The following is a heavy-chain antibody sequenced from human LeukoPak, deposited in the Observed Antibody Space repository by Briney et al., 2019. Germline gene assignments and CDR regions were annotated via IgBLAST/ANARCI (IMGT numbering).Heavy chain of an antibody. CDR1: GFTFGDYA. CDR2: IRSRAYGETA. J-gene: IGHJ4*02. CDR3: TRDRGAYNLYDY. D-gene: IGHD1-1*01. V-gene: IGHV3-49*03. Sequence: GGSLRLSCTASGFTFGDYAMSWIRQAPGKGLEWVGFIRSRAYGETADYAASVKGRFTISRDDSKAIAYLQMNSLKTEDTAVYHCTRDRGAYNLYDYWGQGTLVTVSS.